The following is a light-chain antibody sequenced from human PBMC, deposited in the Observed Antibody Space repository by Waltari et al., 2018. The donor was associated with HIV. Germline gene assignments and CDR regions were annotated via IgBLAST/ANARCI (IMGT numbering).Light chain of an antibody. CDR1: VLAKSY. V-gene: IGLV3-27*01. Sequence: SYELTQPSSVSVSPGQKTRINCSGDVLAKSYARWFHQKPGQAPVVMFYKDNERPAGIPERFSGSSSGTTVTLTISGAQIEDEADYYCYSAADNMGVFGGGTKLTVL. CDR3: YSAADNMGV. J-gene: IGLJ3*02. CDR2: KDN.